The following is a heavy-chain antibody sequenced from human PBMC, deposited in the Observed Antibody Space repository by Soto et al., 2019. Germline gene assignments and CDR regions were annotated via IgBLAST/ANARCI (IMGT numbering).Heavy chain of an antibody. D-gene: IGHD2-15*01. J-gene: IGHJ4*02. Sequence: SETLSLTCAVYGGSFSGYYWSWIRQPPGKGLEWIGEINHSGSTNYNPSLKSRVTISVDTSKNQFSLKLSSVTAADTAVYYCARGGPFDDIVVVVAATNFDYWGQGTLVTVSS. CDR2: INHSGST. CDR3: ARGGPFDDIVVVVAATNFDY. CDR1: GGSFSGYY. V-gene: IGHV4-34*01.